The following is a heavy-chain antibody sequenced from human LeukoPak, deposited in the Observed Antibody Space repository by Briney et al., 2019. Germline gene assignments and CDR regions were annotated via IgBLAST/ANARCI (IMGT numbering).Heavy chain of an antibody. CDR3: ASLAAPGYCSSTSCPFYYGMDV. CDR1: GGSISSYY. CDR2: IYYSGST. D-gene: IGHD2-2*01. Sequence: SETLSLTCTVSGGSISSYYWSWTRQPPGKGLEWIGYIYYSGSTNYNPSLKSRVTISVDTSKNQFSLKLSSVTAADTAVYYCASLAAPGYCSSTSCPFYYGMDVWGQGTTVTVSS. J-gene: IGHJ6*02. V-gene: IGHV4-59*01.